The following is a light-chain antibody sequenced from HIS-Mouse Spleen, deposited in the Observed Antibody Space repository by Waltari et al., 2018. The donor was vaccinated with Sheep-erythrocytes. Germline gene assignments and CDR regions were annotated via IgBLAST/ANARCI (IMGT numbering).Light chain of an antibody. V-gene: IGLV1-44*01. J-gene: IGLJ3*02. Sequence: QSVLTQPPSASGTPGQRVTISCSGSSSNIGSNTVNWYQQLPGTAPKLLIYSTNQRPAGFPDRFSGSKSGTSASLAISGLQSEDEADYYCAAWDDSLNVLVFGGGTKLTVL. CDR1: SSNIGSNT. CDR3: AAWDDSLNVLV. CDR2: STN.